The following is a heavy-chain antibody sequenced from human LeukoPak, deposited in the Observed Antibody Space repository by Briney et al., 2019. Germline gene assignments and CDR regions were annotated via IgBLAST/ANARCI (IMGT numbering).Heavy chain of an antibody. Sequence: SQTLSLTCTVSGGSISSGDYYWSWIRQPPGKGLEWIGYIYYSGSPYYNTSLKSRVTISVDTSKNQFSLKLSSVTAADTAVYYCAGNELLWFGELLQGGWFDPWGQGTLVTVSS. V-gene: IGHV4-30-4*01. CDR2: IYYSGSP. J-gene: IGHJ5*02. CDR3: AGNELLWFGELLQGGWFDP. D-gene: IGHD3-10*01. CDR1: GGSISSGDYY.